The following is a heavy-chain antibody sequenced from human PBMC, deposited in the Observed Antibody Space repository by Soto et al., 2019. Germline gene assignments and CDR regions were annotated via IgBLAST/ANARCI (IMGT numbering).Heavy chain of an antibody. Sequence: SETLSLTCAVYGGSFSDYYSSWIRQTPGKGLEWIGEINHSGSTDYNPSLKSRVTMSLDTSKNLFSLKLSSVTAADTAVYYCTRYKVYGAYDFDYWGQGTLVTVSS. CDR2: INHSGST. CDR3: TRYKVYGAYDFDY. V-gene: IGHV4-34*01. CDR1: GGSFSDYY. D-gene: IGHD5-12*01. J-gene: IGHJ4*02.